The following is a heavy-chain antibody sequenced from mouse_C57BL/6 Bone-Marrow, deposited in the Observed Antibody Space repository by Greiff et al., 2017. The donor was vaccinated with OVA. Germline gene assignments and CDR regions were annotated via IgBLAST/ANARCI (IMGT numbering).Heavy chain of an antibody. CDR1: GYTFTSYW. D-gene: IGHD2-4*01. CDR2: IDPSDSYT. J-gene: IGHJ3*01. CDR3: ARSHYDWFAY. V-gene: IGHV1-50*01. Sequence: QVQLKQPGAELVKPGASVKLSCKASGYTFTSYWMQWVKQRPGQGLEWIGEIDPSDSYTNYNQKFKGKATLTVDTSSSTAYMQLSSLTSEDSAVYYCARSHYDWFAYWGQGTLVTVSA.